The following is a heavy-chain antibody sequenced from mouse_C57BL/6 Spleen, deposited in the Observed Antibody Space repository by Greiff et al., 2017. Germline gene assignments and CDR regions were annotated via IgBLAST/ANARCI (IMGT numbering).Heavy chain of an antibody. D-gene: IGHD1-1*01. CDR2: ISSGSSTI. CDR1: GFTFSDYG. J-gene: IGHJ1*03. Sequence: EVQVVESGGGLVKPGASLKLSCAASGFTFSDYGMHWVRQAPEKGLEWVAYISSGSSTIYYADTVKGRFTISRDNAKNTLFLQMTRLRSEDTAMYYYARGGLAVVDPGYIDVWGTGTTVTVSS. V-gene: IGHV5-17*01. CDR3: ARGGLAVVDPGYIDV.